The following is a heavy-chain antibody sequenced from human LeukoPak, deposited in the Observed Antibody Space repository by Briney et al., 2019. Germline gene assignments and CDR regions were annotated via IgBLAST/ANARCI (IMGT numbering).Heavy chain of an antibody. CDR2: IHPGDSDT. J-gene: IGHJ5*02. D-gene: IGHD3-10*01. CDR1: GYSFTDYW. CDR3: ESHNKPHDNGSGRHLDP. Sequence: PGESLKISCECSGYSFTDYWIDWLRQMPGKGLEWRGIIHPGDSDTRYSPSFQGHVTISADTSISIAYPPWSSLKASDSAMYSCESHNKPHDNGSGRHLDPWGQGALVTVSS. V-gene: IGHV5-51*01.